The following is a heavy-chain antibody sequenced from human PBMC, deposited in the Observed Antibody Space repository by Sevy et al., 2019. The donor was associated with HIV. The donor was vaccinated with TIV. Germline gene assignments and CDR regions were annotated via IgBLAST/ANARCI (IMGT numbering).Heavy chain of an antibody. D-gene: IGHD3-10*01. J-gene: IGHJ5*02. Sequence: ASVKVSCKASGYTFTSYYMHWVRQAPGQGLEWMGIINPSGGSTSCAQTFQGRVTMTRDTSTSTVYMELSSLRSEDTAVYYCARDTDYYGSGTSRPGNWFDPWGQGTLVTVSS. CDR1: GYTFTSYY. V-gene: IGHV1-46*01. CDR3: ARDTDYYGSGTSRPGNWFDP. CDR2: INPSGGST.